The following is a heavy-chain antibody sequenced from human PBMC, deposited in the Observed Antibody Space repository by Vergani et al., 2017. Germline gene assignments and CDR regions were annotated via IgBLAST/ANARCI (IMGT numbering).Heavy chain of an antibody. CDR2: ISGSGGST. V-gene: IGHV3-23*01. CDR1: GFTFNHYA. Sequence: EVQLLESGGDLVQPGGSLRLSCAASGFTFNHYAMNWVRQAPGKGLEWVSGISGSGGSTYYAGSVKGRFTISRDSSKNTLYLQMNSLSAEDTATYYCAKVCGSTSCPYGGGAFDVWGHGTMVTVSP. CDR3: AKVCGSTSCPYGGGAFDV. D-gene: IGHD2-2*01. J-gene: IGHJ3*01.